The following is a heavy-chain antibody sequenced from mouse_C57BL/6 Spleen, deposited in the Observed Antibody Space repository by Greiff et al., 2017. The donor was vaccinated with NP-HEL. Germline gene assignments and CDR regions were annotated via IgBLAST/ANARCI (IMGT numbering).Heavy chain of an antibody. CDR1: GYTFTSYW. CDR2: IYPGNSDT. D-gene: IGHD2-1*01. Sequence: VQLQQSGTVLARPGASVKMSCKTSGYTFTSYWMHWVKQRPGQGLEWIGAIYPGNSDTSYNQKFKGKAKLTAVTSASTAYMELSSLTNEDSAVYYCTRGGVYYGNIYYAMDYWGQGTSVTVSS. V-gene: IGHV1-5*01. CDR3: TRGGVYYGNIYYAMDY. J-gene: IGHJ4*01.